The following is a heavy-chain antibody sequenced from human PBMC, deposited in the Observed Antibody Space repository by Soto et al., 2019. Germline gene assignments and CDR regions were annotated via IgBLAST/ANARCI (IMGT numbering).Heavy chain of an antibody. V-gene: IGHV2-5*01. CDR1: GFSLSSSGEA. J-gene: IGHJ4*02. Sequence: QITLKESGPALVKPTQTLTLTCTFSGFSLSSSGEAVGWIRQPPGKALEWLALIYWNGIERYSPSLKRRLTVFKDTSKNRVVLTLANVDPLDTATYYCAHGDPLDFHYWGQGTPVTVSP. CDR2: IYWNGIE. CDR3: AHGDPLDFHY. D-gene: IGHD3-10*01.